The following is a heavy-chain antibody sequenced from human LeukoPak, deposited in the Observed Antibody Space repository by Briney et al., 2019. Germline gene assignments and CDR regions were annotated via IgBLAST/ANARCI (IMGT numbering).Heavy chain of an antibody. D-gene: IGHD1-26*01. J-gene: IGHJ6*03. CDR3: ARGVGATISYYHYYIYV. CDR1: GVTFSSYA. CDR2: IIPIFGTA. Sequence: FSVKVSCKASGVTFSSYAISWVRQAPGQGLEWMGGIIPIFGTANYAQKFQGRVTITADKSTSTAYMELSSLRSEDTAVYYCARGVGATISYYHYYIYVWGKGTTVTVSS. V-gene: IGHV1-69*06.